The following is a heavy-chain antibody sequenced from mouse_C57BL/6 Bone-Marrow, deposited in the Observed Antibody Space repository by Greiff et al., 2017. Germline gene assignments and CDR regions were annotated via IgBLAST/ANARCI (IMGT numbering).Heavy chain of an antibody. Sequence: VQLQQPGAELVRPGSSVKLSCKASGYTFTSYWMHWVKQRPIQGLEWIGNIDPSDSETHYNQKFKDKATLTVDKSSSTAYMQLSSLTSEDSAVYDGARPSALLPLYDYAMDYGGQGTSVTVSS. CDR1: GYTFTSYW. CDR3: ARPSALLPLYDYAMDY. J-gene: IGHJ4*01. CDR2: IDPSDSET. D-gene: IGHD1-2*01. V-gene: IGHV1-52*01.